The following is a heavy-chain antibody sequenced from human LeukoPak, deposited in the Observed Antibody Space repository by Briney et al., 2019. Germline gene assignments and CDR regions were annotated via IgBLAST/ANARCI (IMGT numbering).Heavy chain of an antibody. D-gene: IGHD5-24*01. J-gene: IGHJ4*02. V-gene: IGHV4-31*03. CDR2: IYYSGST. CDR3: ARVRGGDGCNPHLFDY. CDR1: GGSISSGGYY. Sequence: PSETLSLTCTVSGGSISSGGYYWSWIRQHPGKGLEWIGYIYYSGSTYYNPSLKSRVTISVDTSKNQFSLKLSSVTAADTAVYYCARVRGGDGCNPHLFDYWGQGTLVTVSS.